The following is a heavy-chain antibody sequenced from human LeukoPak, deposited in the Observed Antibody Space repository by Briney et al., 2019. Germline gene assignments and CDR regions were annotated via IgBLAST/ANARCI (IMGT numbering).Heavy chain of an antibody. Sequence: PGGSLRLSCSASGFTFSTYAMHWVRQAPGKGLEYVSAISSNGGSTYYADSVKGRFTISRDNSKNTLYLQMSSLRAEHTAVYYCVKDQRGYYGSGSSFDPWGQGTLVTVSS. CDR2: ISSNGGST. J-gene: IGHJ5*02. CDR1: GFTFSTYA. D-gene: IGHD3-10*01. V-gene: IGHV3-64D*06. CDR3: VKDQRGYYGSGSSFDP.